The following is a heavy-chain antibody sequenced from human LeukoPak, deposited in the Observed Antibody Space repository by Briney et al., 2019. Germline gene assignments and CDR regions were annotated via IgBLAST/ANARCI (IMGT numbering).Heavy chain of an antibody. Sequence: ASVKVSCKASGYTFTSYGISWVRQAPGQGLEWMGWISAYNGNTNYAQKLQGRVTMTTDTSTSTAYMELRSLRSDDTAVYYCARDLDCGGDCPPYNWFDPWGQGTLVTASS. J-gene: IGHJ5*02. CDR1: GYTFTSYG. CDR3: ARDLDCGGDCPPYNWFDP. D-gene: IGHD2-21*02. V-gene: IGHV1-18*01. CDR2: ISAYNGNT.